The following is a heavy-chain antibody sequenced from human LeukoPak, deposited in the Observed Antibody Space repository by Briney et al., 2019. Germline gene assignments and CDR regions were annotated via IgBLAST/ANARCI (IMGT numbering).Heavy chain of an antibody. CDR2: INHSGST. V-gene: IGHV4-34*01. CDR3: ARTEVPYYFDY. CDR1: GGSFSGYY. Sequence: PSETLSLTCAVYGGSFSGYYWSWIRQPPGKGLEWIGEINHSGSTYYNPSLKSRVTISVDTSKNQLSLKLSSVTAADTAVYYCARTEVPYYFDYWGQGTLVTVSS. D-gene: IGHD2-2*01. J-gene: IGHJ4*02.